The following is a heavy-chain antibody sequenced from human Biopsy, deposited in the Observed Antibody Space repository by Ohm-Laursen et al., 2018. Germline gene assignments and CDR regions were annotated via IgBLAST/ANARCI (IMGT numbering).Heavy chain of an antibody. V-gene: IGHV4-59*08. CDR1: GSSISGSS. CDR3: AKHGSGWTGDDAFHI. Sequence: SETLSLTCPVSGSSISGSSWSWIRQAPGKGLEWIGYISYSRDTNYNPSLKSRITISVDTSKNQLSLKLTSVTAADTAVYYCAKHGSGWTGDDAFHIWGQGTMVTVSS. D-gene: IGHD6-19*01. J-gene: IGHJ3*02. CDR2: ISYSRDT.